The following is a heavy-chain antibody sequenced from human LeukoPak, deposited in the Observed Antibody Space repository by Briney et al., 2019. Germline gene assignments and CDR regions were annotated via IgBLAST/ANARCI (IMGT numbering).Heavy chain of an antibody. CDR2: IYYSGSS. D-gene: IGHD1-26*01. V-gene: IGHV4-39*01. CDR1: GGSISTSNYY. CDR3: ARHAFRVVGATLFDY. Sequence: SETLSLTCTVSGGSISTSNYYWGWIRQPPGKGLEWIGSIYYSGSSDSNPSLKSRVTTSVDTSKNQFSLKLSSVTAADTAVYYCARHAFRVVGATLFDYWGQGTLVTVSS. J-gene: IGHJ4*02.